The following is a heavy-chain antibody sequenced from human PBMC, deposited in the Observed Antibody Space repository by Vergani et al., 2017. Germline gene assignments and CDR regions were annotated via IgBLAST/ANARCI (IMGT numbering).Heavy chain of an antibody. J-gene: IGHJ6*02. CDR1: GGSISSGGYS. V-gene: IGHV4-30-2*01. D-gene: IGHD2-15*01. CDR2: IYHSGST. Sequence: QVQLQESGPGLVKPSQTLSLTCTVSGGSISSGGYSWSWIRQPPGKGLEWIGYIYHSGSTYYNPSLKSRVTISVDRSKNQFSLKLSSVTAADTAVYYCARGVVAADNYYYGMDVWGQGTTVTVSS. CDR3: ARGVVAADNYYYGMDV.